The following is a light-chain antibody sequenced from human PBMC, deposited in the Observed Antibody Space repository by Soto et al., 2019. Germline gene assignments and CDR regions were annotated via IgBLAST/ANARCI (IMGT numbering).Light chain of an antibody. CDR1: TSSIGSSP. CDR2: SNV. J-gene: IGLJ2*01. V-gene: IGLV1-44*01. CDR3: ASWDDSLNGPV. Sequence: QSVLTQPPSASGTPGQTVTISCSGSTSSIGSSPMSWYQQHPGTAPELLIYSNVQRPSGVPGRFSGSRSGASASLAVSGLQSEDEATYSCASWDDSLNGPVFGGGTKLTVL.